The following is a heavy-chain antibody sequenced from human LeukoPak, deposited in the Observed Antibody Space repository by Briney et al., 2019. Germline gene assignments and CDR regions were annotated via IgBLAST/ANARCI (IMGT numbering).Heavy chain of an antibody. CDR1: GGSIISYY. CDR3: ARNLYDSSGSMGIYTFDY. J-gene: IGHJ4*02. V-gene: IGHV4-59*01. CDR2: IYYSGST. Sequence: SETLSLTCTVSGGSIISYYWSWIRQPPGKGLEWIGYIYYSGSTNYNPSLKSRVTISVDTSKNQFSLKLSSVTAADTAVYYCARNLYDSSGSMGIYTFDYWGQGTLVTVSS. D-gene: IGHD3-22*01.